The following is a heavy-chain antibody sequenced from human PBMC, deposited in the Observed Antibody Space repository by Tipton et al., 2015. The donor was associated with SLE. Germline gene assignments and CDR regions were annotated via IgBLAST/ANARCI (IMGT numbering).Heavy chain of an antibody. Sequence: LRLSCEVSGYSISSACYWGWIRQPPGKGLEWIGNVYHNGDTHYNPSLKSRVTMSVDSSRNQFSLRLTSVTVADTAVYYCATTVTTTASYGAFDIWGQGTSVTVSS. J-gene: IGHJ3*02. D-gene: IGHD4-17*01. CDR2: VYHNGDT. V-gene: IGHV4-38-2*01. CDR3: ATTVTTTASYGAFDI. CDR1: GYSISSACY.